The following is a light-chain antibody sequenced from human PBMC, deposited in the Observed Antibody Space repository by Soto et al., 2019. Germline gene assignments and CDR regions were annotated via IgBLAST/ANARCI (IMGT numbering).Light chain of an antibody. V-gene: IGKV1-33*01. CDR2: DAS. J-gene: IGKJ5*01. Sequence: DIQMTQSPCSLSASVGGRGTITCQASQNINNYLNWYQQKPGRAPKLLIYDASNLEAGVPSRFRGSGSGTDFTFTISRLQPEDIATYYCQQYENLPTFGQGTRLEIK. CDR3: QQYENLPT. CDR1: QNINNY.